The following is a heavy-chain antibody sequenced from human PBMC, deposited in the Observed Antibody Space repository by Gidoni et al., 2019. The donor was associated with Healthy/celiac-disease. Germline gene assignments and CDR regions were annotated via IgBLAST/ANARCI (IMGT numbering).Heavy chain of an antibody. CDR3: ARQQLTNWFDP. D-gene: IGHD6-6*01. V-gene: IGHV4-39*01. J-gene: IGHJ5*02. CDR2: T. Sequence: TYYNPSLKSRVTISVDTSKNQFSLKLSSVTAADTAVYYCARQQLTNWFDPWGQGTLVTVSS.